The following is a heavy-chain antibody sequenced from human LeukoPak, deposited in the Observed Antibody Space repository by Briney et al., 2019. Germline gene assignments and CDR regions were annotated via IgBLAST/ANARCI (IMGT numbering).Heavy chain of an antibody. CDR3: ARDSGNSYAVDY. CDR2: ISYNSGTI. D-gene: IGHD5-18*01. V-gene: IGHV3-48*02. J-gene: IGHJ4*02. Sequence: GGSLRLSCAASGFTFRSHDMQWARQAPGKGLEWLSYISYNSGTIFYSDSVKGRFTISRDNAKDSLFLQMSSLRDEDTAVYYCARDSGNSYAVDYWGQGTLVTVSS. CDR1: GFTFRSHD.